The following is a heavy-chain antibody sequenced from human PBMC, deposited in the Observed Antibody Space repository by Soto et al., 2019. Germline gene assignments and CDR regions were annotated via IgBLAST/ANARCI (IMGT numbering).Heavy chain of an antibody. CDR3: ARGHRIAAAGLFDY. CDR1: GFTFSSYS. V-gene: IGHV3-21*01. CDR2: ISSSSSYI. Sequence: PGGSLRLSCAASGFTFSSYSMNWVRQAPGKGLEWVSSISSSSSYIYYADSVKGRFTISRDNAKNSLYLQMNSLRAEDTAVYYCARGHRIAAAGLFDYWGQGNLVTVSS. J-gene: IGHJ4*02. D-gene: IGHD6-13*01.